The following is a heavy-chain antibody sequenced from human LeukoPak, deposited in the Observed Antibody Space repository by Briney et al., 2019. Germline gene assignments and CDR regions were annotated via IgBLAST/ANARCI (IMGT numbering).Heavy chain of an antibody. V-gene: IGHV3-15*01. CDR3: ARDQRQYVVPAAPLDY. CDR2: IKSKTDGGTT. J-gene: IGHJ4*02. Sequence: GRSLRLSCAASGFTFSSYAMHWVRQAPGKGLEWVGRIKSKTDGGTTDYATPVKGRFTISRDDSKNTLYLQINSLKTEDTAVYYCARDQRQYVVPAAPLDYWGQGTLVTVSS. D-gene: IGHD2-2*01. CDR1: GFTFSSYA.